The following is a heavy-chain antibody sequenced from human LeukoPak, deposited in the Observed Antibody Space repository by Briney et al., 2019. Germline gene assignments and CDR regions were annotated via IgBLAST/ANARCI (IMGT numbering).Heavy chain of an antibody. D-gene: IGHD1-14*01. J-gene: IGHJ4*02. CDR2: IGPTGSDR. CDR3: ATETNGRHYDY. CDR1: GFTFSSYA. Sequence: PGRSLRPSCAASGFTFSSYAMDWVRQAPGKGLEWVASIGPTGSDRYHADSIKGRFTISRDNANNFLYLQMNSLRAEDTAVYYCATETNGRHYDYWGQGTLLTVSS. V-gene: IGHV3-21*06.